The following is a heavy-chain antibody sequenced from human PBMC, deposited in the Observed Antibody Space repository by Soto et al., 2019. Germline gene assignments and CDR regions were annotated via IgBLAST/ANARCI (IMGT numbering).Heavy chain of an antibody. D-gene: IGHD3-3*01. J-gene: IGHJ5*02. Sequence: GGSLRLSCAASGFMFSTNWMNWVRQAPGKGLEWVADIKQDGSEKYYVDSVKGRFSISXXXAXXSXXLXXNXXRPXDTAVYYCARNSAIFGRWFDPWGQGTLVTGSS. V-gene: IGHV3-7*03. CDR3: ARNSAIFGRWFDP. CDR1: GFMFSTNW. CDR2: IKQDGSEK.